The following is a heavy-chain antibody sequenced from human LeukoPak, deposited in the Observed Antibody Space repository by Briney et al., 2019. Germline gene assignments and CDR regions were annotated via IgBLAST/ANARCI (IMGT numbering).Heavy chain of an antibody. V-gene: IGHV1-69*05. D-gene: IGHD3-22*01. CDR2: IIPIFGTA. CDR1: GGTFSSYA. CDR3: ARDVNPHTYYYDSSGYYPQVGFDY. J-gene: IGHJ4*02. Sequence: SVKVSCKASGGTFSSYAISWVRQAPGHGLEWMGGIIPIFGTANYAQKFQGRVTITTDESTSTAYMELSSLRSEYAAVYYCARDVNPHTYYYDSSGYYPQVGFDYWGQGTLVTVSS.